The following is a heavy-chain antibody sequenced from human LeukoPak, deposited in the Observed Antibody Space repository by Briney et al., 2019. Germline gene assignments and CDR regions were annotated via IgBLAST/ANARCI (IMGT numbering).Heavy chain of an antibody. CDR1: GGSFSGYY. CDR2: INHSGST. D-gene: IGHD5-18*01. V-gene: IGHV4-34*01. Sequence: SETLSLTCAVYGGSFSGYYWSWIRQPPGKGLEWIGEINHSGSTNYNPSLKSRVTISVDTSKNQFSLKLSSVTAADAAVYYCTRSYSYALDYWGQGTLVTVSS. J-gene: IGHJ4*02. CDR3: TRSYSYALDY.